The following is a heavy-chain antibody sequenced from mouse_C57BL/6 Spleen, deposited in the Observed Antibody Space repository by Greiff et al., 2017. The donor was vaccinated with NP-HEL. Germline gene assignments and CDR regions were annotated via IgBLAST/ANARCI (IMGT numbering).Heavy chain of an antibody. D-gene: IGHD2-4*01. CDR1: GFSLTSYG. CDR2: IWRGGST. CDR3: AIYYDYDDAGMDY. V-gene: IGHV2-5*01. Sequence: QVQLQQSGPGLVQPSQRLSITCTVSGFSLTSYGVHWVRQSPGKGLEWLGVIWRGGSTDYNAAFMSRLSITKDNSKSQVFFKMNSLQADDTAIYYCAIYYDYDDAGMDYWGQGTSVTVSS. J-gene: IGHJ4*01.